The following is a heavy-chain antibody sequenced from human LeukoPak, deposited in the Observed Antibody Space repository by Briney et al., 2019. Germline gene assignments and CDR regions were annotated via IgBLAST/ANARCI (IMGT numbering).Heavy chain of an antibody. D-gene: IGHD6-13*01. V-gene: IGHV3-30*03. CDR3: ARLRGSYSSSWYGYFDY. CDR1: GFIFSDFW. CDR2: ISYDGSNK. J-gene: IGHJ4*02. Sequence: PGGSLRLSCAASGFIFSDFWMTWVRQAPGKGLEWVAVISYDGSNKYYADSVKGRFTISRDNSKNTLYLQMNSLRAEDTAVYYCARLRGSYSSSWYGYFDYWGQGTLVTVSS.